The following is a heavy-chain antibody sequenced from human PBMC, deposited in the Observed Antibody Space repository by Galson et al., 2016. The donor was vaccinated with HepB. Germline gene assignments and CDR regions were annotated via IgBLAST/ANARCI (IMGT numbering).Heavy chain of an antibody. V-gene: IGHV2-5*01. D-gene: IGHD2-2*02. CDR1: GFSLSSDTVG. CDR2: IYWNNDK. CDR3: VHAYHKYCSRTTCYTIFDY. Sequence: ALVKPTQTLTLTCTFSGFSLSSDTVGVGWVHQPPGKALEWLALIYWNNDKRYSPSLKSRLTITKDTSKKQVFLIMTNMDPVDTATYHCVHAYHKYCSRTTCYTIFDYWGQGTLVTVSS. J-gene: IGHJ4*02.